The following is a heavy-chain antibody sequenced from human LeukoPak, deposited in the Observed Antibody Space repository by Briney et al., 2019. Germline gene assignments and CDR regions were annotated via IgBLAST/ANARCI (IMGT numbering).Heavy chain of an antibody. D-gene: IGHD3-10*01. J-gene: IGHJ4*02. CDR2: LRGNDET. V-gene: IGHV3-23*01. CDR3: ARASWVSDPDAVR. CDR1: GISFRNYA. Sequence: PGGSLRLSCAASGISFRNYAMSWVRQAPARGPEWVSSLRGNDETFYADSVKGRFTLSRDDSRNTVYLQLNNLRVEDTAIYYCARASWVSDPDAVRWGQGTQVTVYS.